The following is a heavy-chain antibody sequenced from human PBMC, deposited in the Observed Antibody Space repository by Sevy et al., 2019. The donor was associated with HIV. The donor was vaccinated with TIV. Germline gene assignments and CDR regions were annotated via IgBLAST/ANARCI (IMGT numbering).Heavy chain of an antibody. CDR2: IKEDGTEI. V-gene: IGHV3-7*01. CDR1: GFTTGFTFSDYW. Sequence: GWSLRLSCAASGFTTGFTFSDYWMAWVRQAPGKGLEWVANIKEDGTEIYYLDSLKGRFTISRDNAKNLLYLQMNSLRAEDTAVYYCARGGYYGYSGLDYWGQGTLVTVSS. CDR3: ARGGYYGYSGLDY. D-gene: IGHD3-10*01. J-gene: IGHJ4*02.